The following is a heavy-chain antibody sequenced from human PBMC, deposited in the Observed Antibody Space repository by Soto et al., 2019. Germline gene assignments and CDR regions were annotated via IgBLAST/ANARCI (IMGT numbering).Heavy chain of an antibody. Sequence: QVQLVQSGAEVKKPGSSVKVSCKASGGTFSSYAISWVRQAPGQGLEWMGGIIPIFGTANYAQKFQGRVTITADESTSTAYMELSSVRSEDTAVYYCARGRAVAGRGYYYYGMDVWGQGTTVTVSS. V-gene: IGHV1-69*01. CDR2: IIPIFGTA. CDR1: GGTFSSYA. D-gene: IGHD6-19*01. J-gene: IGHJ6*02. CDR3: ARGRAVAGRGYYYYGMDV.